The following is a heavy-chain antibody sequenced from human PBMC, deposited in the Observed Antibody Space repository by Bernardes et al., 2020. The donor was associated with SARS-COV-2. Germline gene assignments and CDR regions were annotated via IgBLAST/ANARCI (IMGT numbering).Heavy chain of an antibody. CDR3: AKRHEMFNPGYYFGS. CDR2: ISGSGRDS. J-gene: IGHJ4*02. CDR1: GFTFNDYA. D-gene: IGHD2-15*01. V-gene: IGHV3-23*01. Sequence: GSSLKVCCAASGFTFNDYAMNWVRRAPGKGLEWVSAISGSGRDSFYADSVKGRFTISRDNSKNTVYLDLNSLRGEDTAIYYCAKRHEMFNPGYYFGSWGQGTLVTVSS.